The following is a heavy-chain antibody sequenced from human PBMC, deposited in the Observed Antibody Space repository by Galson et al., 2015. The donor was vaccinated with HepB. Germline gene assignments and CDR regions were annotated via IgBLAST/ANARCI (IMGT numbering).Heavy chain of an antibody. CDR1: GFTFSRYS. CDR2: ISSSSSTI. J-gene: IGHJ4*02. Sequence: SLRLSCAASGFTFSRYSMNWVRQAPGKGLECVSYISSSSSTIYYADSVKDRFTISRDNAKNSLYLQMNSLRAEDTAVYYCARGSSGYDYWGQGTLVTVSS. D-gene: IGHD3-22*01. CDR3: ARGSSGYDY. V-gene: IGHV3-48*04.